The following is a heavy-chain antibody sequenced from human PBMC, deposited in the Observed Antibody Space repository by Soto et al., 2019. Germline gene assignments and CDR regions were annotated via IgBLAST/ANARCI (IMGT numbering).Heavy chain of an antibody. CDR2: IYYSGST. CDR1: GGSISSYY. V-gene: IGHV4-59*08. D-gene: IGHD3-10*01. J-gene: IGHJ5*02. Sequence: QVQLQESGPGLVKPSEILSLTCTVSGGSISSYYWSWIRQPPGKGLEWIGYIYYSGSTNYNPSLKSRVTISVDTSKNQFSLKLSSVTAADTAVYYCARLLYGLGSWFDPWGQGTLVTVS. CDR3: ARLLYGLGSWFDP.